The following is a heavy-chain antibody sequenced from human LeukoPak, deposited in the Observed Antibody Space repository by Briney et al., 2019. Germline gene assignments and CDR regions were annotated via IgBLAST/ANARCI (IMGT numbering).Heavy chain of an antibody. CDR2: IYSRGDT. CDR1: EFIVSINY. J-gene: IGHJ4*02. V-gene: IGHV3-66*03. Sequence: PGGSLRLSCAASEFIVSINYMTWVRQAPGKGLEWVSLIYSRGDTKYADSVKGRFTICRDNSKNTLYLQMNSLRAEDTAMYYCARGYCSGGRCYAGDYWGQGTLVTVSS. CDR3: ARGYCSGGRCYAGDY. D-gene: IGHD2-15*01.